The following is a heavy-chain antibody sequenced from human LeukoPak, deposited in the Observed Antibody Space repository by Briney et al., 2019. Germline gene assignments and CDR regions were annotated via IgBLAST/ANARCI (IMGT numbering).Heavy chain of an antibody. Sequence: SVKVSCKASGGTFSSYAISWVRQAPGQGLEWMGRIIPILGIANYAQKFQGRVTITADKSTSTAYMELSSLRSEDTAVYYCARAGSYYDFWSGYYNPSDAFDIWGQGTMVTVSS. CDR3: ARAGSYYDFWSGYYNPSDAFDI. CDR2: IIPILGIA. CDR1: GGTFSSYA. J-gene: IGHJ3*02. V-gene: IGHV1-69*04. D-gene: IGHD3-3*01.